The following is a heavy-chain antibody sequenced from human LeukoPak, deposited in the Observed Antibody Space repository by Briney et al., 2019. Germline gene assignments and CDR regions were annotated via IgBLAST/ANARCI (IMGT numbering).Heavy chain of an antibody. CDR2: INHSGST. V-gene: IGHV4-34*01. CDR1: VGSFSGYY. CDR3: ARVNYYGSGAYYWWFDP. Sequence: PSETLSLTCAVHVGSFSGYYWSWIRQPPGKGLEWTGEINHSGSTNYNPSLKSRVTTSVDPSKNQVSLKLTSVTAADTAVYYCARVNYYGSGAYYWWFDPWGQGTLVTVSS. D-gene: IGHD3-22*01. J-gene: IGHJ5*02.